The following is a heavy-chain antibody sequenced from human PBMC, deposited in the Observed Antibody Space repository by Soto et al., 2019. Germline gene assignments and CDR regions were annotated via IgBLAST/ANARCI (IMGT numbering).Heavy chain of an antibody. CDR3: AKDQYYDSSGPSYYFDY. J-gene: IGHJ4*02. V-gene: IGHV3-23*01. D-gene: IGHD3-22*01. CDR2: ISGSGGST. Sequence: GGSLRLSCAASGFTFSSYAMSWVRQAPGKGLEWVSAISGSGGSTYYADSVKGRFTVSRDNSKNTLYLQMNSLRAEDTAVYYCAKDQYYDSSGPSYYFDYWGQGTLVTVSS. CDR1: GFTFSSYA.